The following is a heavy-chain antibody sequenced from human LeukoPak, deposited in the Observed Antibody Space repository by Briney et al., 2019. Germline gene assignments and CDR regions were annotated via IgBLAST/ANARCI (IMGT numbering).Heavy chain of an antibody. CDR2: ISGSDTST. V-gene: IGHV3-23*01. J-gene: IGHJ4*02. D-gene: IGHD2-21*01. CDR3: ARVVAYYFDY. CDR1: GFTFTNYA. Sequence: GGSLRLSCAASGFTFTNYAMSWVRQAPGEGLEWVSVISGSDTSTFYADSVKGRFTISRDNSKNTLYLQMNSLRADDMAVYYCARVVAYYFDYWGQGTLVTVSS.